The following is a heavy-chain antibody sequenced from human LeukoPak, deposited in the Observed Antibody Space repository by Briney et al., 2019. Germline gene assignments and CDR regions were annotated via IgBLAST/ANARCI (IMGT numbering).Heavy chain of an antibody. CDR3: ARGRGYIYGLIDY. D-gene: IGHD5-18*01. CDR1: GYYFTSHW. J-gene: IGHJ4*02. V-gene: IGHV5-51*01. CDR2: IYPSDSDT. Sequence: GESLKISCKGSGYYFTSHWIGWVRQMPGKGLEWMGVIYPSDSDTKYSPSFQGRVTISADKSITTAYLHWSSLKASDTATYYCARGRGYIYGLIDYWGQGTLVTVPS.